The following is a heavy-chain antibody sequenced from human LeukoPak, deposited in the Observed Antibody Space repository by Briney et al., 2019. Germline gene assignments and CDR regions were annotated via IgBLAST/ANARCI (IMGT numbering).Heavy chain of an antibody. CDR1: GFTFSSYW. CDR2: ISSDGSST. CDR3: ARSMIFPPDSFDY. Sequence: GGSLRLSCAASGFTFSSYWMHWVRQAPGKGRVWVLRISSDGSSTSYADSVKGRFTISRDNAKNTLYLQMNSLRAEDTAVYYCARSMIFPPDSFDYWGQGTLVTVSS. J-gene: IGHJ4*02. D-gene: IGHD3-22*01. V-gene: IGHV3-74*01.